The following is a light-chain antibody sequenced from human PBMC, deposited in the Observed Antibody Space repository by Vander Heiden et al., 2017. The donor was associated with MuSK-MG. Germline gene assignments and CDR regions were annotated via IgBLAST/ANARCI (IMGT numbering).Light chain of an antibody. CDR3: QAWDSSSDHVA. CDR2: DDS. CDR1: NIGSKS. V-gene: IGLV3-21*02. Sequence: SYVLTQPPSVSVAPGQTARITCGGNNIGSKSVHWYQQKQGQAPVMVIYDDSDRPSGIPERFSGSNSGNTATLTVSRVEAGDEADYYCQAWDSSSDHVAFGGGTKLTVL. J-gene: IGLJ2*01.